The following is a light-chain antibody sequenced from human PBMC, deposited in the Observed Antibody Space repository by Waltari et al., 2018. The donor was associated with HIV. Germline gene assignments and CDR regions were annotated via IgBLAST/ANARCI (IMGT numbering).Light chain of an antibody. J-gene: IGLJ2*01. V-gene: IGLV3-21*02. Sequence: SYVLTQPPSVSVAPGQTASFTCGGNNIGSKRVHWYQQRPGQAPVLVVYDDSDRPSWIPERCSGSKAENTATLTITRVEAGDEADYYCQVCDSSSGHLVVFGGGTKLTVL. CDR1: NIGSKR. CDR2: DDS. CDR3: QVCDSSSGHLVV.